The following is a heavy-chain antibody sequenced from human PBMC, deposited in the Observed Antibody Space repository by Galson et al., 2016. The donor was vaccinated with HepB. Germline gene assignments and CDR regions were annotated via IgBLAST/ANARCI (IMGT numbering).Heavy chain of an antibody. V-gene: IGHV4-39*01. CDR3: ASGPFNYWQMGWFDS. J-gene: IGHJ5*01. D-gene: IGHD2-8*02. Sequence: SETLSLTCSVSGDSNSISNNYWGWVRQPPGKGLEWIGGLYFSGSTYYNPSLKNRVSTSSDKTKKQFSLQMNSVTAADTALYYCASGPFNYWQMGWFDSWGQGILVIVSS. CDR2: LYFSGST. CDR1: GDSNSISNNY.